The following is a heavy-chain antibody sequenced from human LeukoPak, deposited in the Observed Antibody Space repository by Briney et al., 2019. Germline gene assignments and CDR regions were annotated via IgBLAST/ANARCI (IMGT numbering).Heavy chain of an antibody. CDR2: IWYDGSNK. V-gene: IGHV3-33*01. Sequence: QPGRSLRLSCAASGFTFSSYGMHWVRQAPGKGLEWVAVIWYDGSNKYYADSVKGRFTISRDNSKNTLYLQMNSLRAEDTAVYYCARELRENWSDPWGQGTLVTVSS. J-gene: IGHJ5*02. CDR1: GFTFSSYG. CDR3: ARELRENWSDP.